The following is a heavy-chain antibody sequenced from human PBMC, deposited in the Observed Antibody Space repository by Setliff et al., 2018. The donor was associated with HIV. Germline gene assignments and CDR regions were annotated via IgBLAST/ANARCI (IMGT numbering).Heavy chain of an antibody. Sequence: PGGSLRLSCAASGFTVSSNYMSWVRQAPGKGLEWVSVVYSGGSTYYADSVKGRFTISRDNSKNTVHLQMNSLTADDTAVYYCVKGGAALGWGQGTLVTVSS. CDR1: GFTVSSNY. D-gene: IGHD6-25*01. CDR3: VKGGAALG. J-gene: IGHJ4*02. CDR2: VYSGGST. V-gene: IGHV3-53*01.